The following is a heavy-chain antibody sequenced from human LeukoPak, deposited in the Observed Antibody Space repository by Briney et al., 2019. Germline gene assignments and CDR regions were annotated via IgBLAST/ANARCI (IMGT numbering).Heavy chain of an antibody. V-gene: IGHV3-21*01. Sequence: PGGSLRLSCAASGFTFGSYNMNWVRLAPGKGLEWVSIISSSSSYIHYADSVKGRFTVSRDNAKSSLFLQMNSLRAEDTAVYYCARDNDYTNYYWGQGTLVTVSS. D-gene: IGHD4-11*01. J-gene: IGHJ4*02. CDR3: ARDNDYTNYY. CDR1: GFTFGSYN. CDR2: ISSSSSYI.